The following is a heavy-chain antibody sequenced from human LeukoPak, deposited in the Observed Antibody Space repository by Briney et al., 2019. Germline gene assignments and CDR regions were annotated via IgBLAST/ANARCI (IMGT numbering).Heavy chain of an antibody. V-gene: IGHV3-48*03. CDR2: ISDSGSAK. Sequence: GGSLRLSCAASGFTFTSYEMHWVRQAPGKGLEWVSYISDSGSAKYYSDSVKGRFTISRDNAKNSLYLQMNSLRPEDTAVYYCAREAAPVAAAQPDAVDIWGQGTMVTVSS. J-gene: IGHJ3*02. CDR1: GFTFTSYE. D-gene: IGHD2-15*01. CDR3: AREAAPVAAAQPDAVDI.